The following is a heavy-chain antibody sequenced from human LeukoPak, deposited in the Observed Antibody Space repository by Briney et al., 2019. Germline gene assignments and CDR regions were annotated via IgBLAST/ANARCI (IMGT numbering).Heavy chain of an antibody. Sequence: GGSLRLSCAASGFTFSSYSMNWVRQAPGKGLEWVANIKQDGSEKYYVDSVKGRFTISRDNAKNSLYLQMNSLRAEDTAIYYCARGSNWAFDTWGQGTVVTVSS. CDR2: IKQDGSEK. CDR3: ARGSNWAFDT. CDR1: GFTFSSYS. V-gene: IGHV3-7*01. J-gene: IGHJ3*02. D-gene: IGHD2-8*01.